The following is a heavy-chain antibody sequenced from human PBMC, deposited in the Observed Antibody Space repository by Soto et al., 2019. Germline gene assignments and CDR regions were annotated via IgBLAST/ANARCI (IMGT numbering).Heavy chain of an antibody. CDR3: ERWGCSGSKCNLNQGSLDL. D-gene: IGHD2-15*01. J-gene: IGHJ4*02. CDR1: GFIFNEYG. Sequence: QVQLVESGGGVVQPGRSLRLSCAASGFIFNEYGMHWVRQAPGKGLEWVAVIWYDGSNKYYADSVKDRFTFSRDNSKNTMARKINSLRDEDTAVYYCERWGCSGSKCNLNQGSLDLWGQGTQVTVSS. CDR2: IWYDGSNK. V-gene: IGHV3-33*03.